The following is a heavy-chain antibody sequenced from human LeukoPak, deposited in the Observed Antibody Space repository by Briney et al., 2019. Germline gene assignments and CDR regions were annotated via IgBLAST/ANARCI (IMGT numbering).Heavy chain of an antibody. CDR1: GYIFRNYW. J-gene: IGHJ4*02. V-gene: IGHV5-51*01. CDR3: AKQGGYDILTGYYLYYFDY. Sequence: GESLKISCKGSGYIFRNYWIGWVRQVAGKGVEWMGIIYPADSDTRYSPSFQGQVTISADKSLSTAYLQWSSLKASDTAMYYCAKQGGYDILTGYYLYYFDYWGQGTLVTVSS. D-gene: IGHD3-9*01. CDR2: IYPADSDT.